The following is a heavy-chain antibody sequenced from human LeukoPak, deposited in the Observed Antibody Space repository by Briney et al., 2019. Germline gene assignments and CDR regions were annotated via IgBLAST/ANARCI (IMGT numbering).Heavy chain of an antibody. V-gene: IGHV4-59*01. J-gene: IGHJ5*02. CDR1: GGSISSYY. CDR2: IYYSGST. Sequence: PSETLSLTCTVSGGSISSYYWSWIRQPPGKGLEGIGYIYYSGSTNYNPSLKSRVTISVDTSKNQFSLKLSSVTAADTAVYYCARDLRGYSYGRFDPWGQGTLVTVSS. D-gene: IGHD5-18*01. CDR3: ARDLRGYSYGRFDP.